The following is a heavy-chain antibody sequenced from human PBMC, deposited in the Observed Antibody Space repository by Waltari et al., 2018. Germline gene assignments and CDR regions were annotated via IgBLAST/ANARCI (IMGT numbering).Heavy chain of an antibody. Sequence: QVQLVQSGAEVKKPGSSVKVSCKASGGTFGRFAISWVRQAAGEGLEWMGGIIPKIGASNYAQKFQGRVTITADDSTRIAYMEVSSLSFEDTDVYFCATDTSPPYWGQGTLVIVSS. CDR2: IIPKIGAS. V-gene: IGHV1-69*01. J-gene: IGHJ4*02. D-gene: IGHD2-2*01. CDR1: GGTFGRFA. CDR3: ATDTSPPY.